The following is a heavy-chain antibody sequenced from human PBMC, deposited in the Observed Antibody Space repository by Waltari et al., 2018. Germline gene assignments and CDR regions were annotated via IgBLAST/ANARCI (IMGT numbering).Heavy chain of an antibody. Sequence: ELQLVESGGGLIEPGGSLRLSCGASGVNVNTHYMSWVRQALGKGLEWISVIYSGGITYYADSVKGRFTISRDSYRNTLSLQMISLRAEDTAVYYCARAESGGMFDYYYGMDVWGQGTTVTVSS. D-gene: IGHD2-15*01. CDR3: ARAESGGMFDYYYGMDV. CDR1: GVNVNTHY. CDR2: IYSGGIT. J-gene: IGHJ6*02. V-gene: IGHV3-53*01.